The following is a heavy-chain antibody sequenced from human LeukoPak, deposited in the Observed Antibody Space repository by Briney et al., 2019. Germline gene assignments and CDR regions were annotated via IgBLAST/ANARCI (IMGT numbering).Heavy chain of an antibody. CDR3: ARVGYSSGWYHYYYYYMDV. CDR2: IYYSGST. V-gene: IGHV4-39*07. Sequence: SETLSLTCTVSGVSISSSSYYWGWIRQPPGKGLEWIGSIYYSGSTYYNPSLKSRVTISVDTSKNQFSLKLSSVTAADTAVYYCARVGYSSGWYHYYYYYMDVWGKGATVTVSS. D-gene: IGHD6-19*01. CDR1: GVSISSSSYY. J-gene: IGHJ6*03.